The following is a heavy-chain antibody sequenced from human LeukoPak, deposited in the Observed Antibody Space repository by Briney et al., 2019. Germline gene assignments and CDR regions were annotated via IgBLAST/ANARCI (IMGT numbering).Heavy chain of an antibody. D-gene: IGHD2-15*01. V-gene: IGHV4-39*01. CDR1: GGSISSSSYY. J-gene: IGHJ4*02. CDR2: IYYSGST. Sequence: SETLSLTCTVSGGSISSSSYYWGWIRQPPGKGLEWIGSIYYSGSTYYNPSLKSRVTISVDTSKNQFSLKLSSVTVADTAVYYCARSVVVVAALDYWGQGTLVTVSS. CDR3: ARSVVVVAALDY.